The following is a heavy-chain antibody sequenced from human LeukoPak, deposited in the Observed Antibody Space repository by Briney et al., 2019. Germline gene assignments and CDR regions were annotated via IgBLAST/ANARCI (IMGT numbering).Heavy chain of an antibody. V-gene: IGHV3-23*03. CDR1: EFTFSSYA. CDR3: ASGRGRASDYYYGMDV. Sequence: PGGSLRLSCAASEFTFSSYAMSWVRQAPGKGLEWVSVTYSGGDTYYADSVKGRFTISRDNSKNTLYLQMNSLRAEDTAGYYCASGRGRASDYYYGMDVWGQGTTVTVSS. CDR2: TYSGGDT. J-gene: IGHJ6*02. D-gene: IGHD3-10*01.